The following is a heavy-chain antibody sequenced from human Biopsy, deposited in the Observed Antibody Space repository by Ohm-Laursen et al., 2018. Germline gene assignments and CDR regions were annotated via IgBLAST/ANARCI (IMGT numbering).Heavy chain of an antibody. D-gene: IGHD1-26*01. CDR2: IIPMFGTA. V-gene: IGHV1-69*01. Sequence: SSVKVSCMASGGTFINYAISWVRQAPGQGLEWMGGIIPMFGTANYAQMFQGRVTISADESTNTSYMELSSLTTEDTAIYYCARGPHSGSHSCFDYWGRGTLVTVSS. CDR3: ARGPHSGSHSCFDY. J-gene: IGHJ4*02. CDR1: GGTFINYA.